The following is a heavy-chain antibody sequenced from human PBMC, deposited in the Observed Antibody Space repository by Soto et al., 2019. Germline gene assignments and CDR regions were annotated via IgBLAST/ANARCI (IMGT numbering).Heavy chain of an antibody. J-gene: IGHJ4*02. CDR3: ARDTPFVYSSGSGAAFDY. Sequence: GASVKVSCKASGYTFTSYGISWVRQAPGQGLEWMGWISAYNGNTNYAQKLQGRVTMTTDTSTSTAYMELRSLRSDDTAVYYCARDTPFVYSSGSGAAFDYWGQGTLVTVSS. CDR1: GYTFTSYG. D-gene: IGHD6-19*01. CDR2: ISAYNGNT. V-gene: IGHV1-18*01.